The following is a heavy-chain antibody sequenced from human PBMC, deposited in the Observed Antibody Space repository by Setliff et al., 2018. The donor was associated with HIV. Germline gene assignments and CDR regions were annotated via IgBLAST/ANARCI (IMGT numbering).Heavy chain of an antibody. J-gene: IGHJ6*03. CDR3: VRTGSSTSWGVYHYYYMDI. Sequence: SETLSLTCTLAGGSISRSNYVWGWIRQSPGKGLEWIGSIYYSGTTYYNPSLKSRVTVSIDTSKNQFPLEMTSMTAADTAVYYCVRTGSSTSWGVYHYYYMDIWGKGTTVTVSS. CDR1: GGSISRSNYV. V-gene: IGHV4-39*01. CDR2: IYYSGTT. D-gene: IGHD3-10*01.